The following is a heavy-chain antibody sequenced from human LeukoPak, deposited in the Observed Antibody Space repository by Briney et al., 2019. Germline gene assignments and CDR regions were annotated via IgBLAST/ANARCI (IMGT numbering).Heavy chain of an antibody. CDR3: ARWPYSSSYYFDY. Sequence: GGSLRLSCAASGFTFSSYNMNWVRQSPEKGLEWVSSITSGTTYIYYADSVRGRFTLSRDNAKNSLYLQMNSLRAEDTAVYYCARWPYSSSYYFDYWGQGTLVTVSS. D-gene: IGHD6-6*01. CDR2: ITSGTTYI. J-gene: IGHJ4*02. V-gene: IGHV3-21*01. CDR1: GFTFSSYN.